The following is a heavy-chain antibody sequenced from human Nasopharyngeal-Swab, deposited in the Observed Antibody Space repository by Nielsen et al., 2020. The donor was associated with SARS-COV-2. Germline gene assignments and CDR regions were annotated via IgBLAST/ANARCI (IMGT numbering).Heavy chain of an antibody. CDR2: ISGSGGST. D-gene: IGHD3-10*01. V-gene: IGHV3-23*01. CDR3: AKAGRAMVRGVTPFDY. J-gene: IGHJ4*02. Sequence: GGSLRLSCAASGSTFSSYAMSWVRQAPGKGLEWVSAISGSGGSTYYADSVKGRFTISRDNSKNTLYLQMNSLRAEDTAVYYCAKAGRAMVRGVTPFDYWGQGTLVTVSS. CDR1: GSTFSSYA.